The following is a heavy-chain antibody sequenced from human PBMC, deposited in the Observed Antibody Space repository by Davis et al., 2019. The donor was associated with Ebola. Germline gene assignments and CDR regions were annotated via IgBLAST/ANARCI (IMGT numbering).Heavy chain of an antibody. V-gene: IGHV1-8*01. CDR3: ARPIEKRCSPGCFDL. J-gene: IGHJ2*01. Sequence: ASVKVSCKASGYTFTNYDINWVRQATGQGLEWMGWMNPDSGNTGYASKFQGRVTMTRNNSITTAYMELSSLTSEDTAVYYCARPIEKRCSPGCFDLWGRGTLVTVSS. D-gene: IGHD4/OR15-4a*01. CDR1: GYTFTNYD. CDR2: MNPDSGNT.